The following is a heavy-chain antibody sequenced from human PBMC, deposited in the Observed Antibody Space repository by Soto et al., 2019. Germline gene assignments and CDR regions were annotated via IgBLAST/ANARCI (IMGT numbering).Heavy chain of an antibody. V-gene: IGHV3-33*01. J-gene: IGHJ6*02. D-gene: IGHD2-2*01. Sequence: HPGGSLRLSCAASGFTFSSYGMHWVRQAPGKGLEWVAVIWYDGSNKYYADSVKGRFTISRDNSKNTLYLQMNSLRAEDTAVYYCARDQEIVVVPADPRPLNYGMDVWGQETRITVSS. CDR3: ARDQEIVVVPADPRPLNYGMDV. CDR1: GFTFSSYG. CDR2: IWYDGSNK.